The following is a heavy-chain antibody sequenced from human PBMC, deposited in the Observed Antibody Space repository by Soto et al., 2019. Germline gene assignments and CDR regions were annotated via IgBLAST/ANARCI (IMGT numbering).Heavy chain of an antibody. Sequence: QVQLVQSGAEVKKPGASVKVSCKASGYTFTSYGISWVRQAPGQGLEWMGWISAYNGNTNYAQKLHGRVTMTTDTSTSPAYMELRSLRSDDTAVYYCARDFRPAYSSSSPDAFDIWGQGTMVTVSS. D-gene: IGHD6-6*01. V-gene: IGHV1-18*01. CDR1: GYTFTSYG. CDR2: ISAYNGNT. CDR3: ARDFRPAYSSSSPDAFDI. J-gene: IGHJ3*02.